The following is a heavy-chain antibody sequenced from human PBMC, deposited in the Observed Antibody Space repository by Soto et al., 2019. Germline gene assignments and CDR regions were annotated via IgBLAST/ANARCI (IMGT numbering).Heavy chain of an antibody. CDR1: GGTFSSYA. J-gene: IGHJ4*02. D-gene: IGHD4-17*01. CDR2: IIPIFGTA. V-gene: IGHV1-69*06. Sequence: ASVKVSCKASGGTFSSYAISWVRQAPGQGLEWMGGIIPIFGTANYAQKFQGRVTITADKSTNTVYMDLRSLTSEDTAIYYCAKSAPMDAGDKYYYDFWGQGALVTVSS. CDR3: AKSAPMDAGDKYYYDF.